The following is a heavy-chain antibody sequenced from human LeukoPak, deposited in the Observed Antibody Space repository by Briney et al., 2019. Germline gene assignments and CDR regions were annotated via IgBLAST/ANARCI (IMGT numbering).Heavy chain of an antibody. J-gene: IGHJ5*02. CDR1: GGSFSGYY. D-gene: IGHD3-16*01. CDR3: ARVEFGGDRPFDP. CDR2: TNHSGST. Sequence: SETLSLTCAVYGGSFSGYYWSWIRQPPGKGLEWIGETNHSGSTNYKPSLRSRVTISVDTSKNQFSLKLSSVTAADTAVYYCARVEFGGDRPFDPWGQGTLVTVSS. V-gene: IGHV4-34*01.